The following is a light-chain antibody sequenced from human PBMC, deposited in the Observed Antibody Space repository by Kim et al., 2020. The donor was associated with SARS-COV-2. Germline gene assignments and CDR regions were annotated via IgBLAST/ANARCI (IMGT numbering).Light chain of an antibody. CDR2: GKN. J-gene: IGLJ1*01. Sequence: ALGQKVRITCQGDSLRRYYASWYQQKPGQAPVLVIYGKNNRPSGIPDRFSGSSSGNTASLTITGAQAEDEADYYCNSRDSSGNHYVFGTGTKVTVL. CDR1: SLRRYY. V-gene: IGLV3-19*01. CDR3: NSRDSSGNHYV.